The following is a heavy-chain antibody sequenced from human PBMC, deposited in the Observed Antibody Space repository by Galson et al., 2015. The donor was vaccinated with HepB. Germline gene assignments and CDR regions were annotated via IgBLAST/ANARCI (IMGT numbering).Heavy chain of an antibody. CDR1: GFTFSNAW. V-gene: IGHV3-73*01. CDR2: IRSKANSYAT. D-gene: IGHD3-10*01. CDR3: TRLNPDYYGSAYYYYGMDV. Sequence: SLRLSCAASGFTFSNAWMNWVRQAPGKGLEWVGRIRSKANSYATAYAASVKGRFTISRDDSKNTAYLQMNSLKTEDTAVYYCTRLNPDYYGSAYYYYGMDVWGQGTTVTVSS. J-gene: IGHJ6*02.